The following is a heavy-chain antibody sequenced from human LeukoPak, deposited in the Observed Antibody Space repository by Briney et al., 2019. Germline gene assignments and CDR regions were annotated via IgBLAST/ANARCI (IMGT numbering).Heavy chain of an antibody. CDR3: ARGNSRSSTSLNWFDP. CDR1: GGTFSSYA. D-gene: IGHD2-2*01. V-gene: IGHV1-69*04. J-gene: IGHJ5*02. CDR2: IIPILGIA. Sequence: ASVKVSCKASGGTFSSYAISWVRQAPGQGLEWMGRIIPILGIANYAQKFQGRVTITADKSTSTAYMELSSLRSEDTAVYYCARGNSRSSTSLNWFDPWGQGTLVTVSS.